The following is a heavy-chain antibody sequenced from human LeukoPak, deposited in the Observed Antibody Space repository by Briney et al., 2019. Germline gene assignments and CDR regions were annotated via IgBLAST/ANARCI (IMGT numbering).Heavy chain of an antibody. V-gene: IGHV4-59*01. J-gene: IGHJ6*03. CDR3: ARGYDSSGYYYYYYMDV. CDR1: GGSISSYY. D-gene: IGHD3-22*01. CDR2: IYCSGST. Sequence: PSETLSLTCTVSGGSISSYYWSWIRQPPGKGLEWIGYIYCSGSTDYNPSLKSRVTISVDTSKNQFSLKLSSVTAADTAVYYCARGYDSSGYYYYYYMDVWGKGTTVTVSS.